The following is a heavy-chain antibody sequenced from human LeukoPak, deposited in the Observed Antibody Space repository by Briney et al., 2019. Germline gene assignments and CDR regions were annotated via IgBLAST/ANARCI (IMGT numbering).Heavy chain of an antibody. J-gene: IGHJ6*03. CDR3: ARGRIYCSSTSCYRPNYYYYYMDV. V-gene: IGHV4-38-2*02. Sequence: PSETLSLTCTVSGYSISSGYYWGWIRQPPGKGLEWIGEINHSGSTNYNPSLKSRVTISVDTSKNQFSLKLSSVTAADTAVYYCARGRIYCSSTSCYRPNYYYYYMDVWGKGTTVTVSS. CDR2: INHSGST. CDR1: GYSISSGYY. D-gene: IGHD2-2*01.